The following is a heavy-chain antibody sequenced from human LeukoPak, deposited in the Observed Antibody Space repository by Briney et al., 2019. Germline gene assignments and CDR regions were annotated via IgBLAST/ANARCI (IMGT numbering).Heavy chain of an antibody. CDR1: AGTFSSYA. CDR3: ARFGHGQYGSGSSLNWFDP. Sequence: RPSVNVSCKASAGTFSSYAISWVRQAPGQGLEWMGGIIPIFGTANYAQKFQGRVTITADESTSTAYMELSSLRSEDTAVYYCARFGHGQYGSGSSLNWFDPWGQGTLVTVSS. D-gene: IGHD3-10*01. V-gene: IGHV1-69*01. J-gene: IGHJ5*02. CDR2: IIPIFGTA.